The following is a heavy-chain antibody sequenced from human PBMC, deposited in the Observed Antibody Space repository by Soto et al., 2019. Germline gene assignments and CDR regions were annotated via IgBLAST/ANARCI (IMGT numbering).Heavy chain of an antibody. CDR2: IKSKTDGGTT. V-gene: IGHV3-15*07. CDR1: GFTFSNAW. CDR3: ITDTLWIQLWFQQWYGMDV. J-gene: IGHJ6*02. Sequence: SLRLSCAASGFTFSNAWMNWVRQAPGKGLEWVGRIKSKTDGGTTDYAAPVKGRFTISRDDSKNTLYLQMNSLKTEDTAVYYCITDTLWIQLWFQQWYGMDVWGQGTTVTVSS. D-gene: IGHD5-18*01.